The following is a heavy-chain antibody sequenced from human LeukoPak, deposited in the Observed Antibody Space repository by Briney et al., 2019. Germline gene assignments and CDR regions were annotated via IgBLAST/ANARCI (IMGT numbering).Heavy chain of an antibody. V-gene: IGHV5-51*01. CDR2: IYPGDSDT. D-gene: IGHD3-16*01. Sequence: GESLKISCKASGYTFTNYWIGWVRQMPGKGLEWMGIIYPGDSDTRYSPSFRGQVIISADKSIRTAYLQWTSLKASDTAMYYCARHTGEGSHFQHWGQDSLVTVSS. J-gene: IGHJ1*01. CDR3: ARHTGEGSHFQH. CDR1: GYTFTNYW.